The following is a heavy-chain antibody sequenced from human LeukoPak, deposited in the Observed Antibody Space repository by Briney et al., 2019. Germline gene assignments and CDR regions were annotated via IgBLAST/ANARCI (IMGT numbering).Heavy chain of an antibody. CDR3: ARRLAGTEDY. J-gene: IGHJ4*02. Sequence: SETLSLTCTVSGGSISSSSYYWGWIRQPPGKGLEWIGSIYYSGSAYYNPSLKSRVTISLDTSKNQFSLKLSSVTAADTAVYYCARRLAGTEDYWGQGTLVTVSS. CDR1: GGSISSSSYY. V-gene: IGHV4-39*01. D-gene: IGHD6-13*01. CDR2: IYYSGSA.